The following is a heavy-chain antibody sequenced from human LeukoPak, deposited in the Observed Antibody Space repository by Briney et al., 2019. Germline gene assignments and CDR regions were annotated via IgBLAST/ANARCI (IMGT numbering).Heavy chain of an antibody. V-gene: IGHV1-2*02. Sequence: GASVKVSCKASGYTFTGYYMHWVRQAPGQGLEWMGWINPNSGGTNYAQKFQGRVTMTRDTSISTAYMELSRLRSDDTAVYYCARDGRRFLEWLSVAGFDPWGQGTLVTVSS. D-gene: IGHD3-3*01. CDR2: INPNSGGT. CDR3: ARDGRRFLEWLSVAGFDP. CDR1: GYTFTGYY. J-gene: IGHJ5*02.